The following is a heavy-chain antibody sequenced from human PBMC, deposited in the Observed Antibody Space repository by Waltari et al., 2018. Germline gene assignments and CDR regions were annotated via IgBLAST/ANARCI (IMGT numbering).Heavy chain of an antibody. CDR1: GFTFSSYA. V-gene: IGHV3-23*01. D-gene: IGHD3-16*02. Sequence: EVQLLESGGGLVQPGGSLRLSCAASGFTFSSYAMSWVRQAPGQGLEWVSASSGSGGSTYYADSVKGRFTISRDNSKNTLYLQMNSLRAEDTAVYYCAKPFWSMNVWGSYRRQPWDYWGQGTLVTVSS. CDR2: SSGSGGST. J-gene: IGHJ4*02. CDR3: AKPFWSMNVWGSYRRQPWDY.